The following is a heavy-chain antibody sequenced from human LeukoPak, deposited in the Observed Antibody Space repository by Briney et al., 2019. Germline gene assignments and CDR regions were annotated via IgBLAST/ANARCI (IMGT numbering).Heavy chain of an antibody. CDR3: ARDTYGDQLPLY. Sequence: GSLRLSCAASGFTFDDYGMSWIRQPPGKGLEWIGEINHSGSTYYNSSLKSRVTISVDTSKNRFSLKLSSVTAADTAVYYCARDTYGDQLPLYWGQGTLVTVSS. D-gene: IGHD4-17*01. V-gene: IGHV4-34*01. CDR2: INHSGST. CDR1: GFTFDDYG. J-gene: IGHJ4*02.